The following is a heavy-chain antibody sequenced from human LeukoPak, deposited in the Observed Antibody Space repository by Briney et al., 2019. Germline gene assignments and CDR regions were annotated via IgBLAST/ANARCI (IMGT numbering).Heavy chain of an antibody. CDR1: GFSLTTSGVG. CDR3: AHYYYDSGGYSLDY. CDR2: IYWNDDK. J-gene: IGHJ4*02. V-gene: IGHV2-5*01. Sequence: SGPTLVNPTQTLTLTCTFSGFSLTTSGVGVGWIRQPPGKALEWLALIYWNDDKRYSPSLKSRLTITKDTSKDQVVLTMTDMDPVDTATYYCAHYYYDSGGYSLDYWGQGTLVTVSS. D-gene: IGHD3-22*01.